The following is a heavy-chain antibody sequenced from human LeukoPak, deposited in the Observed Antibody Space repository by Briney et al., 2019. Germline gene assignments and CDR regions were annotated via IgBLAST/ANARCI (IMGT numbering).Heavy chain of an antibody. J-gene: IGHJ4*02. D-gene: IGHD1-14*01. Sequence: SCTASGGTFSSYAMSWVRQAPGKGLEWVSAISGSGGSTYYADSVKGRFTVSRDNSKNTLYLQMNSLRAEDTAVYYCVGRGPDFDYWGQGTLVTVSS. CDR2: ISGSGGST. V-gene: IGHV3-23*01. CDR3: VGRGPDFDY. CDR1: GGTFSSYA.